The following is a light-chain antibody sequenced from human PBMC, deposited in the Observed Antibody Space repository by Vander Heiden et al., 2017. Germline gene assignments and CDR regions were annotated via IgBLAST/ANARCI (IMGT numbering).Light chain of an antibody. CDR1: QSISSY. V-gene: IGKV1-39*01. Sequence: DIQMTQSPSSLSASVGDRVTITCRASQSISSYLNWYQQKPGKAPKLLIYAASSLQSGVPSRFSGSGSGTDFTLTISSLQPEDFATYDCQQSYSLSFGGGTKVEIK. CDR2: AAS. J-gene: IGKJ4*01. CDR3: QQSYSLS.